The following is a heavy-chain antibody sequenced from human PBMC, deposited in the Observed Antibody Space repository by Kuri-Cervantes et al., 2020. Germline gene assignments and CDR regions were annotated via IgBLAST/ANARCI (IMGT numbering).Heavy chain of an antibody. CDR3: ARSELFGVVILYFDY. Sequence: GSLRLSCAVSGGSISSSSYYWVWIRQPPGKGLEWIGSAYYSGSAYYNPSLKSRVTIFVDTSKYQFSLKLSSVTAADTAVYYCARSELFGVVILYFDYWGQGTLVTVSS. CDR1: GGSISSSSYY. V-gene: IGHV4-39*01. D-gene: IGHD3-3*01. J-gene: IGHJ4*02. CDR2: AYYSGSA.